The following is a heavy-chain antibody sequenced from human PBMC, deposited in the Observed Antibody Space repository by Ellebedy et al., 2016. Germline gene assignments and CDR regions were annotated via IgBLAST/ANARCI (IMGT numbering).Heavy chain of an antibody. J-gene: IGHJ4*02. CDR1: GFTFSSYS. V-gene: IGHV3-21*01. CDR2: ISSSSSYI. CDR3: ATLMVYGTVDY. Sequence: GESLKISCAASGFTFSSYSMNWVRQAPGKGLEWVSSISSSSSYIYYADSVKGRFTISRDNAKNSLSLQMNSLRAEDTAVYYCATLMVYGTVDYWGQGTLVTVSS. D-gene: IGHD2-8*01.